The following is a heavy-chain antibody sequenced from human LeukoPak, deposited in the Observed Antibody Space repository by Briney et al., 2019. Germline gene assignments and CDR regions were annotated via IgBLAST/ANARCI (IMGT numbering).Heavy chain of an antibody. Sequence: GGSLRLSCAASGFTFSSYSMNWVRQAPGKGLEWVSSITSSSSYIYYADSVKGRFTISRDNAKKSLSLQMNSLRAEDTAVYYCARDGDTVLTRGYYYYMDVWGKGTTLTVSS. D-gene: IGHD4-23*01. V-gene: IGHV3-21*01. CDR2: ITSSSSYI. J-gene: IGHJ6*03. CDR1: GFTFSSYS. CDR3: ARDGDTVLTRGYYYYMDV.